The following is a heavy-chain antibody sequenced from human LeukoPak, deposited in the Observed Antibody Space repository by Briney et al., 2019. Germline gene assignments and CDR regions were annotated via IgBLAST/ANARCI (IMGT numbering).Heavy chain of an antibody. Sequence: GGSLRLSCAASGFTSISYAISWVREAPGKGLEWVSAIRGSGGRTYYADSVKGRFTISRENSKNPLYLQMNSLRAEETAVYYCAKDSGGTNGFGPWGQGTLVTVSS. CDR1: GFTSISYA. D-gene: IGHD2-8*01. V-gene: IGHV3-23*01. CDR2: IRGSGGRT. CDR3: AKDSGGTNGFGP. J-gene: IGHJ5*02.